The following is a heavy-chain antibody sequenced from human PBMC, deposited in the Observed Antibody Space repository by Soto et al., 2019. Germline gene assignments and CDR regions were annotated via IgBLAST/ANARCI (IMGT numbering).Heavy chain of an antibody. D-gene: IGHD3-22*01. J-gene: IGHJ4*02. CDR1: GFSLTTTGEG. CDR2: IYWNDDR. CDR3: AHRSSLTLFGTSGYIFDH. V-gene: IGHV2-5*01. Sequence: ESGPTLVNPTRPLTLTGAFSGFSLTTTGEGVAWIRQSPGKALEWLALIYWNDDRRYSPSLKSRLTVTRDTSKDQVVLTLTNMHPVDSGTYFCAHRSSLTLFGTSGYIFDHWGQGTPVTVSS.